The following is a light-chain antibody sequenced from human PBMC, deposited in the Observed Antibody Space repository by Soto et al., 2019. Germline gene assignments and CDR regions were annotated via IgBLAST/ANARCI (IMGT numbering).Light chain of an antibody. CDR2: GAS. J-gene: IGKJ2*01. V-gene: IGKV3-15*01. Sequence: EIVMTQSPATLSVSPGERATLSCRASQSVSSNLAWYQQIPGQAPRLLIYGASTRATGIPARFSGSGSGTDFTLTISSLQSEDFAVYYCQQYNNWPPYTFGQGTKLEI. CDR3: QQYNNWPPYT. CDR1: QSVSSN.